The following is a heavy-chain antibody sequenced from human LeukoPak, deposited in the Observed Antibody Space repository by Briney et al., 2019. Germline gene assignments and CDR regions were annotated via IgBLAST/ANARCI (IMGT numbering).Heavy chain of an antibody. V-gene: IGHV4-39*07. CDR3: ARGTSGYYEHFDY. J-gene: IGHJ4*02. CDR1: GGSISSSSYY. CDR2: IYCSGSI. Sequence: SETLSLTCTVSGGSISSSSYYWGWIRQPPGKGLEWIGNIYCSGSIYYNPSLKSRVSISVDTSKNQFSLKLSSVTAADTAVYYCARGTSGYYEHFDYWGQGTLVTVSS. D-gene: IGHD3-22*01.